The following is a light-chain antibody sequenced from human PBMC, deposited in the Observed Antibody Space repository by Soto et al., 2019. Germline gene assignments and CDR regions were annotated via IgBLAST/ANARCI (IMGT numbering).Light chain of an antibody. Sequence: QSVLTQPPSVSGAPGQRVTISCTGSSSNIGAGYDGHWYQQLPGTAPKILIYGNINRPSGVPDRFSGSKSGTSASLAITGLQAEDEADYYCQSYDSSLSVVFGGGTKLTVL. CDR2: GNI. J-gene: IGLJ2*01. CDR1: SSNIGAGYD. V-gene: IGLV1-40*01. CDR3: QSYDSSLSVV.